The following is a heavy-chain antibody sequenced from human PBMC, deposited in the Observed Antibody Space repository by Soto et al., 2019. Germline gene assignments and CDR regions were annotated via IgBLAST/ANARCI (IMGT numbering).Heavy chain of an antibody. Sequence: SETLSLTCAVYGGSFSGYYWSWIRQPPGKGLEWIGEINHSGSTNYNPSLKSRVTISVDTSKNQFSLKLSSVTAADTAVYYCARGGQYYDFWSGYYTGIRYWGQGPLVTVYS. V-gene: IGHV4-34*01. D-gene: IGHD3-3*01. CDR2: INHSGST. J-gene: IGHJ4*02. CDR3: ARGGQYYDFWSGYYTGIRY. CDR1: GGSFSGYY.